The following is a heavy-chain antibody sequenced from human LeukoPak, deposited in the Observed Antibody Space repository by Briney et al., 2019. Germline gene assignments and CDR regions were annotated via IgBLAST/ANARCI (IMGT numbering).Heavy chain of an antibody. J-gene: IGHJ4*02. V-gene: IGHV4-31*03. Sequence: SQTLSLTCTVSGGTISSGDYYWTWLRQHPGKGLEWIGNIYYSGSTYYNPSLKSRVTISVDTSKNQFSLKLISVTAADTAVYYCARSRDPLLDYWGQGTLVTVSS. CDR3: ARSRDPLLDY. CDR2: IYYSGST. CDR1: GGTISSGDYY.